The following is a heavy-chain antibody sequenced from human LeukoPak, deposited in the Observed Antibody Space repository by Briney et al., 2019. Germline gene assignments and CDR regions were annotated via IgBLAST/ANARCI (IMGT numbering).Heavy chain of an antibody. CDR3: AREEVATVSHALDY. D-gene: IGHD5-12*01. CDR2: FSGGGDS. J-gene: IGHJ4*02. CDR1: GFTSGIYA. Sequence: GGSLRLSCAASGFTSGIYAVSWVRQAPGKGLEWVSAFSGGGDSYYADSVKGRFTISRDNSKKILYLQMNSLRAEDTAVYYCAREEVATVSHALDYWGQGTLVTVSS. V-gene: IGHV3-23*01.